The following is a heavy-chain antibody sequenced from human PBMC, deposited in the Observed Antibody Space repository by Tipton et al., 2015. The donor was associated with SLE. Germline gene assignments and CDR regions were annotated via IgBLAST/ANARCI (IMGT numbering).Heavy chain of an antibody. J-gene: IGHJ4*02. Sequence: SLRLSCAASGFTFSSYAMSWVRQAPGKGLEWLANIKEDGSEKYYVDSVKGRFTISRDNAKNSLYLQMNSLRAEDTAVYYCAKTKFLASSGRNYFDYWGLGTLVTVSS. CDR3: AKTKFLASSGRNYFDY. D-gene: IGHD6-13*01. V-gene: IGHV3-7*01. CDR1: GFTFSSYA. CDR2: IKEDGSEK.